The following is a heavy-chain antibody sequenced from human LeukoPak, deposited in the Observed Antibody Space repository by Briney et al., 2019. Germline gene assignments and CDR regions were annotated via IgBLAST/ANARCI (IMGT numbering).Heavy chain of an antibody. V-gene: IGHV3-53*01. CDR2: IYSGGST. CDR3: ARVYPGSGWFRGWFDP. D-gene: IGHD6-19*01. Sequence: GGSLRLSCAASGFTVSSNYMSWVRQAPGKGLEWVSVIYSGGSTYYADSVKGRFTISRDNSKNTLYPQMNSLRAEDTAVYYCARVYPGSGWFRGWFDPWGQGTLVTVSS. CDR1: GFTVSSNY. J-gene: IGHJ5*02.